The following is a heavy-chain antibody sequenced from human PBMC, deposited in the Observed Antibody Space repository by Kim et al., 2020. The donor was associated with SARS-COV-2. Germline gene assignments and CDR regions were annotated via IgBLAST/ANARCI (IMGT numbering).Heavy chain of an antibody. D-gene: IGHD3-22*01. CDR2: ISYDGSNK. CDR1: GFTFSSYG. CDR3: AKEGAPYYYDSSGYYVWYFDL. V-gene: IGHV3-30*18. Sequence: GGSLRLSCAASGFTFSSYGMHWVRQAPGKGLEWVAVISYDGSNKYYADSVKGRFTISRDNSKNTLYLQMNSLRAEDTAVYYCAKEGAPYYYDSSGYYVWYFDLWGRGTLVTVSS. J-gene: IGHJ2*01.